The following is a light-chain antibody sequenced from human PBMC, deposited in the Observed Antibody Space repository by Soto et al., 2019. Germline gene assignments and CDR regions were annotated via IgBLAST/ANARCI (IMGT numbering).Light chain of an antibody. CDR3: SSYTRSNTLV. J-gene: IGLJ1*01. Sequence: QSVLTQPASVSGSPGQSITISCTGGSSDIGGYNYVSWFQQHPGKAPKLMIYEVTNRSSGVSNRFSGSKSGSTASLTISGLQAEDEADYYCSSYTRSNTLVFGTGTKLTVL. CDR1: SSDIGGYNY. CDR2: EVT. V-gene: IGLV2-14*01.